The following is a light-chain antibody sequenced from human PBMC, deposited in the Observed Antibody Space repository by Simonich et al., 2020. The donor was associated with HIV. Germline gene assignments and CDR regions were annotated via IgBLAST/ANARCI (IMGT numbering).Light chain of an antibody. CDR1: QSLLHSDGKTY. CDR3: MQSTQLPFT. J-gene: IGKJ3*01. Sequence: EIVMTQTPLSLSVTPGQPASISCKSSQSLLHSDGKTYLSWFLQKPGQSPQLLIYEASNRFSGVPDRFSGSGSGTDFTLKISRVEAEDVGVYYCMQSTQLPFTFGPGTKVDIK. CDR2: EAS. V-gene: IGKV2D-29*02.